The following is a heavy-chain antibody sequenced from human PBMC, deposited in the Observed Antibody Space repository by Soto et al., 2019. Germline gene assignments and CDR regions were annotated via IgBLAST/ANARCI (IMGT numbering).Heavy chain of an antibody. V-gene: IGHV4-39*01. D-gene: IGHD2-21*02. Sequence: SETLSLTCIVSGESISSSSYYWGWIRQPPGEGLEWIGSIYYSGHTYYNPSFKSRVTISIDTSKNQFSLKLSSVTATDTAVYSCARQRTTVVTQAYFDHWGQGALVTVSS. J-gene: IGHJ4*02. CDR2: IYYSGHT. CDR3: ARQRTTVVTQAYFDH. CDR1: GESISSSSYY.